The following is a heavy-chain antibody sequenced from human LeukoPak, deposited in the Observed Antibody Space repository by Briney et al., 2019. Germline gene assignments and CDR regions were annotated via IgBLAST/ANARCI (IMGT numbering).Heavy chain of an antibody. J-gene: IGHJ3*02. D-gene: IGHD1-1*01. CDR1: GFRLGSYS. CDR3: ARVLLERPGIDSFDM. V-gene: IGHV3-48*02. CDR2: INSGSYTI. Sequence: GGSLRLSCGASGFRLGSYSMDWVRQAPGKGQEWVSHINSGSYTIYYADSVKGRFTISRDNAGNSLYLQMNSLRDEDTAVYYCARVLLERPGIDSFDMWGQGTMVTVSS.